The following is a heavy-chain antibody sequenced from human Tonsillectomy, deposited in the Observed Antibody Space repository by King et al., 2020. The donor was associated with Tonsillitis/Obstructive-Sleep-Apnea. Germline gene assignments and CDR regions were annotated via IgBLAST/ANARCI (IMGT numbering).Heavy chain of an antibody. Sequence: VQLPQWGAGLLKPSETLSLNCAVYGGSFSGYYWSWIRQPPGKGLEWIGEIDHSGSTNYNPSLKSRVTMSADTSKTQFSLKLSSVTAADTAVYYCAREITTDAFDIWGQGTMVTVSS. J-gene: IGHJ3*02. D-gene: IGHD3-3*01. V-gene: IGHV4-34*01. CDR1: GGSFSGYY. CDR2: IDHSGST. CDR3: AREITTDAFDI.